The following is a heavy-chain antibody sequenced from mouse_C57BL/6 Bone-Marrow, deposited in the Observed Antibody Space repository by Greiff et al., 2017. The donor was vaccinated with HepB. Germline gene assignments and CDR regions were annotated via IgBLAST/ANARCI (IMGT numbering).Heavy chain of an antibody. CDR1: GYAFTNYL. CDR2: INPGSGGT. D-gene: IGHD1-1*01. J-gene: IGHJ2*01. V-gene: IGHV1-54*01. CDR3: ARPTVVVHFDY. Sequence: VQLQQSGAELVRPGTSVKVSCKASGYAFTNYLIEWVKQRPGQGLEWIGVINPGSGGTNYNEKFKGKATLTADKSSSTAYMQLSSLTSEDSAVYYCARPTVVVHFDYWGQGTTLTVSS.